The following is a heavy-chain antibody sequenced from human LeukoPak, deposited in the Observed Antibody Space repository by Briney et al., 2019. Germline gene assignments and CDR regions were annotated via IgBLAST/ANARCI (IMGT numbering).Heavy chain of an antibody. V-gene: IGHV3-21*01. D-gene: IGHD2-8*01. J-gene: IGHJ3*02. CDR1: GFTFSAYW. Sequence: GGSLRLSCAASGFTFSAYWMHWVRQAPGKGLEWVSSISSSSSYIYYADSVKGRFTISRDNAKNSLYLQMNSLRAEDTAVYYCARVQKGYCTNGVCYRAFDIWGQGTMVTVSS. CDR2: ISSSSSYI. CDR3: ARVQKGYCTNGVCYRAFDI.